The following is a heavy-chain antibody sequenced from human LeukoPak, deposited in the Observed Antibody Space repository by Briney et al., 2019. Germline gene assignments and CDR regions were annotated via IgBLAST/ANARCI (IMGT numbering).Heavy chain of an antibody. CDR3: AKPLDWYYDILTGPDAFDI. J-gene: IGHJ3*02. CDR2: INSDGSST. V-gene: IGHV3-74*01. Sequence: GGSLRLSCAASGFTFSSYWMHWVRQAPGKGLVWVSRINSDGSSTSYADSVKGRFTISRDNSKNTLYLQMNSLRAEDTAVYYCAKPLDWYYDILTGPDAFDIWGQGTMVTVSS. CDR1: GFTFSSYW. D-gene: IGHD3-9*01.